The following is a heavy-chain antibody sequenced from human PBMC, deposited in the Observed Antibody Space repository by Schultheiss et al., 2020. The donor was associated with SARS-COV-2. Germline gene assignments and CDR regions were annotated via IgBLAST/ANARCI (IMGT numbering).Heavy chain of an antibody. V-gene: IGHV3-23*01. Sequence: GGSLRLSCAASGFTFSSYAMSWVRQAPGKGLEWVSAISGSGGSTYYADSVKGRFTISRDNSKNTLYLQMNSLRAEDTAVYYCARDDRRRGIYYYYGMDVWGQGTTVTVSS. CDR2: ISGSGGST. J-gene: IGHJ6*02. D-gene: IGHD3-16*01. CDR3: ARDDRRRGIYYYYGMDV. CDR1: GFTFSSYA.